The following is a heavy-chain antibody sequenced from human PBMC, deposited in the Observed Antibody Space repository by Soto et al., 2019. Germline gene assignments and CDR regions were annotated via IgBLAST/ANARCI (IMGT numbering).Heavy chain of an antibody. V-gene: IGHV3-23*01. CDR3: AKVVTGSSDY. D-gene: IGHD1-20*01. CDR1: GFSFSTYA. CDR2: ITGTGGNT. Sequence: EVQLLESGGGLVQPGGSLRLSCAASGFSFSTYAMSWVRQAPGRGLKWVSSITGTGGNTYYADSVKGRFTISRDNSRNTLYLQMDSLRAEDTDIYYCAKVVTGSSDYWGQGTLVTVSS. J-gene: IGHJ4*02.